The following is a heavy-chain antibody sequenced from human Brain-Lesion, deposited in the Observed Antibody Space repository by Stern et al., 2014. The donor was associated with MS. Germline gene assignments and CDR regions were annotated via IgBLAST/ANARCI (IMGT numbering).Heavy chain of an antibody. CDR1: GHTFPHFY. D-gene: IGHD2-2*01. V-gene: IGHV1-2*04. J-gene: IGHJ4*02. CDR2: INPNSGGT. Sequence: VQLVESGAEVQNPPPPPPPPSPPSGHTFPHFYIHRVPQAPGPGLDWMGWINPNSGGTKFAQKFQGWVTITRDTSMTTAYMEVTSLTSDDTAVYYCARGGRYYADYWGQGTLVTVSS. CDR3: ARGGRYYADY.